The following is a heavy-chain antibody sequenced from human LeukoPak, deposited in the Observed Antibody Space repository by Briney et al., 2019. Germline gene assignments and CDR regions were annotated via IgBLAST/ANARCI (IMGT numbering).Heavy chain of an antibody. Sequence: SETLSLTCTVSGGSLSSYYWSWIRQPPGKGLEWIAYSYYSGSTNYNPSLKSRVTISVDTSKNQFSLKLSSVTAADTAVYYCARGYYDSSGYYYFDYWGQGTLVTASS. J-gene: IGHJ4*02. D-gene: IGHD3-22*01. V-gene: IGHV4-59*01. CDR3: ARGYYDSSGYYYFDY. CDR1: GGSLSSYY. CDR2: SYYSGST.